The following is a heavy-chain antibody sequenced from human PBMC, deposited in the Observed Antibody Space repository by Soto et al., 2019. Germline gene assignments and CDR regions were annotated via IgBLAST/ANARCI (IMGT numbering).Heavy chain of an antibody. J-gene: IGHJ6*02. CDR1: GGTFSSYA. V-gene: IGHV1-69*13. CDR2: IIPIFGTA. Sequence: SVKVSCTASGGTFSSYAISWVRQAPGQGLEWMGGIIPIFGTANYAQKFQGRVTITADESTSTAYMELSSLRSEDTAVYYCGTELGESFRDYYYVMDVWGQGTTVPVSS. D-gene: IGHD3-10*01. CDR3: GTELGESFRDYYYVMDV.